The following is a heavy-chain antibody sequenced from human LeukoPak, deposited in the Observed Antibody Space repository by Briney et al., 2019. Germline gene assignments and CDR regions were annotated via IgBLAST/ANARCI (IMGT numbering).Heavy chain of an antibody. V-gene: IGHV3-30*18. CDR1: GFTFTHDG. J-gene: IGHJ4*02. Sequence: GRPLRLSGAASGFTFTHDGMHWGRQAPGKGLGWVAVISDDGSNEYYADSVKGRFTISRDNSKNTLYLQMNSLRAEDTAMYYCVKEYSSGCPDYWGQGTLVTVSS. CDR2: ISDDGSNE. D-gene: IGHD6-19*01. CDR3: VKEYSSGCPDY.